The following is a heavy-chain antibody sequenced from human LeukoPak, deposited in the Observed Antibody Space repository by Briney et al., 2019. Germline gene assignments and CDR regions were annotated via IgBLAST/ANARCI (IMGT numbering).Heavy chain of an antibody. CDR1: GFTFSSYA. CDR2: AWHDGSNK. V-gene: IGHV3-33*01. Sequence: GRSLRLSCTAPGFTFSSYAIHWIRQALGKGLEWVALAWHDGSNKYYADSVKGRFTISRDNSKNTVYLQMNSLRAEDTAVYYCARELFGSGSCPDYWGQGTLVTVSS. J-gene: IGHJ4*02. CDR3: ARELFGSGSCPDY. D-gene: IGHD3-10*01.